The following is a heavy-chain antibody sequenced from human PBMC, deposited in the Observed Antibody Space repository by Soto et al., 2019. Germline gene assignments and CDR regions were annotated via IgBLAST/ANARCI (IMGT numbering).Heavy chain of an antibody. CDR1: GFTFSSYA. D-gene: IGHD2-8*01. Sequence: EVQLLKSGGGLAQPGGSLRLSCAASGFTFSSYAMTWVRQAPGKRLEWVSTISSSGGSTYYADSVEGRFTISRDNSKNTRYLQMNSLRAEDTAVDYCVKEWSDARTREKCGLVDYWGQGTLVTVSS. V-gene: IGHV3-23*01. CDR2: ISSSGGST. J-gene: IGHJ4*02. CDR3: VKEWSDARTREKCGLVDY.